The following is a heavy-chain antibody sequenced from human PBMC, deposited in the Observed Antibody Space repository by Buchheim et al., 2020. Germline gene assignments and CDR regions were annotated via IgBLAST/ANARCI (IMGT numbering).Heavy chain of an antibody. V-gene: IGHV3-30*18. CDR2: ISYDGSNK. CDR1: GFTFSSYG. J-gene: IGHJ4*02. Sequence: QVQLVESGGGVVQPGRSLRLSCAASGFTFSSYGMHWVRQAPGKGLEWVAVISYDGSNKYYADSVKGRFTISRDNSKNTLYLQMNSLRAEDTAVYYCAKDQRIVVVTAIRLYYFDYWGQGTL. CDR3: AKDQRIVVVTAIRLYYFDY. D-gene: IGHD2-21*02.